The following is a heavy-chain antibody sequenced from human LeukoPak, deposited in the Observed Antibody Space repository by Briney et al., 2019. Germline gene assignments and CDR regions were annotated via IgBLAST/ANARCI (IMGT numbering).Heavy chain of an antibody. CDR2: ISYDGSDK. Sequence: GGSLRLSCAASGFTFSSYAMHWVRQAPGKGLEWVAIISYDGSDKFYVDSVKGRFTISRDNSKNTLFLQMNSLRAEGTAVYYCARGQLYFDYWGQGTLVSVSS. CDR1: GFTFSSYA. J-gene: IGHJ4*02. V-gene: IGHV3-30*04. D-gene: IGHD1-1*01. CDR3: ARGQLYFDY.